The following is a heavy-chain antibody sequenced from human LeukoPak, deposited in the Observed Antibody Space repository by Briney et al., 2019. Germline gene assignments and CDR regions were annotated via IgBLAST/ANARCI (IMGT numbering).Heavy chain of an antibody. CDR1: GFTFSSYA. CDR2: ISGSGSST. D-gene: IGHD1-26*01. Sequence: PGGSLRLSCAASGFTFSSYAMSWVRQAPGKGLEWVSTISGSGSSTYYADSVKGRLTISRDNSKNTLYPKMNSLRAEDKAVYYCARERSQVGNYYFFAYWGPGPLVTVSS. CDR3: ARERSQVGNYYFFAY. J-gene: IGHJ4*02. V-gene: IGHV3-23*01.